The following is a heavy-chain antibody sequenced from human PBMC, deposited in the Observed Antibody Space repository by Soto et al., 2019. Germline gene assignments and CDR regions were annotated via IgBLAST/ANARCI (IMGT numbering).Heavy chain of an antibody. D-gene: IGHD3-22*01. J-gene: IGHJ4*02. Sequence: PGGSLRLSCAGTGFTFDDYAMHWVLQGPWEGLEWVSGISWNSGSIGYADSVKGRFTISRDNAKNSLYLQMNSLRAEDTALYYCVKGTNSRLYYFDSWGQGTLVTVSS. CDR1: GFTFDDYA. V-gene: IGHV3-9*01. CDR2: ISWNSGSI. CDR3: VKGTNSRLYYFDS.